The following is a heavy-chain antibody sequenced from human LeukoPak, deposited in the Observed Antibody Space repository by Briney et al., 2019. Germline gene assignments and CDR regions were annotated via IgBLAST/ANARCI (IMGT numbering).Heavy chain of an antibody. CDR3: AGRNYDILTGYYNVYCDY. CDR1: GYRFTSYW. J-gene: IGHJ4*02. V-gene: IGHV5-51*01. D-gene: IGHD3-9*01. CDR2: IYPSDSDA. Sequence: GESLKISCKASGYRFTSYWIGWVRQMPGKGLEWVGIIYPSDSDARYSPSFQGQVTISADKSINTAYLQWSSLKASDTAMYYCAGRNYDILTGYYNVYCDYWGQGTLVTVSS.